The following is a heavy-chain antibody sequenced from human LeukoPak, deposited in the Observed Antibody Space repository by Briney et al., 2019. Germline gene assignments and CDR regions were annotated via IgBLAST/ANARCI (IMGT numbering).Heavy chain of an antibody. V-gene: IGHV5-51*01. D-gene: IGHD1-1*01. CDR3: ARLSGYNWNLAAYDY. CDR2: IYPGDSDT. J-gene: IGHJ4*02. Sequence: GESLKISCKGSGYSFTSYWIGWVRQMPGKGLEWMWIIYPGDSDTRYSPSFQGQVTISADKSISTAYLQWSSLKASDTAMYYCARLSGYNWNLAAYDYWGQGTLVTVSS. CDR1: GYSFTSYW.